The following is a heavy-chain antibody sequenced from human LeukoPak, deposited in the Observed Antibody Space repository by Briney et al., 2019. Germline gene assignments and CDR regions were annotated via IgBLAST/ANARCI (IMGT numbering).Heavy chain of an antibody. J-gene: IGHJ5*02. CDR1: GGSISSSNW. D-gene: IGHD3-10*01. CDR3: ARDKGSYGSGNWFDP. CDR2: IYHSGST. Sequence: PSGTLSLTCAVSGGSISSSNWWSWVRQPPGKGLEWIGEIYHSGSTNYNPSLKSRVTISVDTSKNQFSLKLSSVTAADAAVYYCARDKGSYGSGNWFDPWGQGTLVTVSS. V-gene: IGHV4-4*02.